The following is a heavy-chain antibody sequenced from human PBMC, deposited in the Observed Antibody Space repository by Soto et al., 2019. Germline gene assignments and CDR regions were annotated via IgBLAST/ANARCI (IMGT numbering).Heavy chain of an antibody. V-gene: IGHV4-31*03. CDR1: GGSISSGGYY. CDR3: ARDWGYCSSTSCYEAYYYGMDV. J-gene: IGHJ6*02. CDR2: IYYSGST. Sequence: QVQLQESGPGLVKPSQTLSLTCTVSGGSISSGGYYWSWIRQHPGKGLEWIGYIYYSGSTYYNPSLKSRVTISVDTSKNQFSLKLSSVTAADTAVYYCARDWGYCSSTSCYEAYYYGMDVWGQGTTVTVS. D-gene: IGHD2-2*01.